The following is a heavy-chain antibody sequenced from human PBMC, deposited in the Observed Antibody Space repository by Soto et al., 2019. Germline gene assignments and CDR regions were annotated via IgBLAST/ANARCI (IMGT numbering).Heavy chain of an antibody. Sequence: QVQLQESGPGLVKPSQTLSLACTVSDGSVSRGGYYWSWISQSPGKNLEWIGNIYYTGRTSYNPSLKSRLTISLETSKRQFSLRLASVSAADTAVYYCAREGSYHYFDYWGQGALVTVSS. CDR2: IYYTGRT. CDR3: AREGSYHYFDY. J-gene: IGHJ4*02. CDR1: DGSVSRGGYY. D-gene: IGHD1-26*01. V-gene: IGHV4-31*03.